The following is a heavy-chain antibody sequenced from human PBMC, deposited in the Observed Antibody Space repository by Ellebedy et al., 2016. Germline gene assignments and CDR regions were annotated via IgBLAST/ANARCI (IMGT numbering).Heavy chain of an antibody. CDR2: ISSSSSYI. V-gene: IGHV3-11*06. Sequence: GGSLRLXXAASGFTFSDYYMSWIRQAPGKGLEWVSYISSSSSYIYYADSVKGRFTISRDNAKNSLYLQMNSLRADDTAVYYCARGTTVSANWFDPWGQGTLVIVSS. J-gene: IGHJ5*02. CDR3: ARGTTVSANWFDP. D-gene: IGHD4-11*01. CDR1: GFTFSDYY.